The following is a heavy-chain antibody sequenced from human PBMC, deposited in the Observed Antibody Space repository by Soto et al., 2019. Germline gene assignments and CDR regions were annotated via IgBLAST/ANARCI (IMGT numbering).Heavy chain of an antibody. J-gene: IGHJ3*02. Sequence: EAQLVESGGGLVKPGGSLRLSCAASGFNLSIYTMNWVRQAPGKGLEWVSSISGNNVYVYYADSVKRRFTISRDNAKNSLTLQMNSRRAEDTAVYYFTRDRWSGGSCYRTYAFDIWGQVTLATVSS. CDR3: TRDRWSGGSCYRTYAFDI. CDR2: ISGNNVYV. CDR1: GFNLSIYT. V-gene: IGHV3-21*01. D-gene: IGHD2-15*01.